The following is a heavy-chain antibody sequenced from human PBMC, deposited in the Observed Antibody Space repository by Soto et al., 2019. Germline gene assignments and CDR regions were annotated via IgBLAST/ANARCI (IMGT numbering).Heavy chain of an antibody. Sequence: SETLSLTCTVSGGSISSSSYYWGWIRQPPGKGLEWIGSIYYSGSTYYNPSLKSRVTISGDTSKNQFSLKLSSVTAADTAVYYCARDEYCSSTSCNWGQGTLVTVSS. V-gene: IGHV4-39*02. D-gene: IGHD2-2*01. CDR1: GGSISSSSYY. CDR2: IYYSGST. CDR3: ARDEYCSSTSCN. J-gene: IGHJ4*02.